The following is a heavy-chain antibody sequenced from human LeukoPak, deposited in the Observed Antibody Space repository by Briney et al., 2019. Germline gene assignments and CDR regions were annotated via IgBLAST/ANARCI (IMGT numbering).Heavy chain of an antibody. CDR2: ISSSSSYI. CDR1: GFTFSSYS. J-gene: IGHJ4*02. D-gene: IGHD2-2*01. CDR3: ARVGPAAIFY. V-gene: IGHV3-21*01. Sequence: TGGSLRLSCAASGFTFSSYSMNWVRQAPGKGLEWVSSISSSSSYIYYADSVKGRSTISRDNAKNSLYLQMNSLRAEDTAVYYCARVGPAAIFYWGQGTLVTVSS.